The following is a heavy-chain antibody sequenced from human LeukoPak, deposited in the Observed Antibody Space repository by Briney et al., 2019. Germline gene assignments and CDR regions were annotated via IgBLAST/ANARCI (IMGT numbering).Heavy chain of an antibody. V-gene: IGHV3-48*01. D-gene: IGHD3-3*01. CDR2: ILSSSSTI. J-gene: IGHJ4*02. CDR1: GFPFSSYS. Sequence: PGGSLRLSCAASGFPFSSYSMNWVRQAPGKGLEWVSYILSSSSTIYYADSVKGRFTISRDNDKNSLYLQMNSLRAEDTAVYYCARDLYGVVTAFDYWGQGTLVTVSS. CDR3: ARDLYGVVTAFDY.